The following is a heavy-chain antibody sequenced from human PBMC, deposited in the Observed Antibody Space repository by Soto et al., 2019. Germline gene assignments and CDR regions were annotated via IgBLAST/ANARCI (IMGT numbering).Heavy chain of an antibody. CDR1: GFTFRHVW. CDR2: IKRKSDGETT. CDR3: TTEQYCSSNTCPGAFDM. J-gene: IGHJ3*02. Sequence: DVPLVESGGDLVNPGGSLRLSCAASGFTFRHVWMSWVRQAPGKGLEWVGHIKRKSDGETTEYAAPVKGRFTISRDDSKNMLLLQMNSLKTEDTAVYYCTTEQYCSSNTCPGAFDMWGQGTMVTVSS. D-gene: IGHD2-2*01. V-gene: IGHV3-15*01.